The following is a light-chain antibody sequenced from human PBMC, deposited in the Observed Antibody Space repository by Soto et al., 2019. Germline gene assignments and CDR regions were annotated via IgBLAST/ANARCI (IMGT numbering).Light chain of an antibody. CDR3: QQSLKT. V-gene: IGKV1-39*01. CDR2: AAS. J-gene: IGKJ1*01. CDR1: QSISSY. Sequence: IHMTQSPSSLSASVGERVTITCRASQSISSYLNWYKQKPGKSTKLLIYAASSLQSGVPSRFSGSGSGKDFTLTISSLQPEDFATYYCQQSLKTFGQGTKVDI.